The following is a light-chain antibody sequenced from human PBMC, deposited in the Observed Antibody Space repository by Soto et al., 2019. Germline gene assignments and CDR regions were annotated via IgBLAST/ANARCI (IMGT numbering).Light chain of an antibody. CDR2: AAS. J-gene: IGKJ1*01. CDR3: QQYNSYSPWT. V-gene: IGKV1-8*01. Sequence: AIRMTQSPSSLSASTGDRVTITCRASQGISSYLAWYQQKPGKAPKLLIYAASTLQSGVPSRFSGSGSGTEFTLTISSLQPDDFATYYCQQYNSYSPWTVGQGTKVEIK. CDR1: QGISSY.